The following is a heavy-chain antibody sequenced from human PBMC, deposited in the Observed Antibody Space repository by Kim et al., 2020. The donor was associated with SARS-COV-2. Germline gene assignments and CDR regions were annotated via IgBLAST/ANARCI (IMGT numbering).Heavy chain of an antibody. D-gene: IGHD3-10*01. CDR1: GFTFGDYA. Sequence: GGSLRLSCAASGFTFGDYAMYWVRQAPGKGLEWVSGISWNSGSIAYADSVEGRFTISRDNAKNSLYLQMNSLRDEDTALYYCAKDIWAFYYYNGMDVWGQGTTVTVSS. CDR3: AKDIWAFYYYNGMDV. J-gene: IGHJ6*02. V-gene: IGHV3-9*01. CDR2: ISWNSGSI.